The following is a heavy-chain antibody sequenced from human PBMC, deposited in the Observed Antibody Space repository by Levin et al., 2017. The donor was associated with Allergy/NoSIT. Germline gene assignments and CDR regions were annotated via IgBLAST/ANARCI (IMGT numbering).Heavy chain of an antibody. CDR1: GFTFSSYS. Sequence: LSLTCAASGFTFSSYSMNWVRQAPGKGLEWVSSISSSSSYIYYADSVKGRFTISRDNAKNSLYLQMNSLRAEDTAVYYCARRGIFDSSSAARGGAFDIWGQGTMVTVSS. V-gene: IGHV3-21*01. D-gene: IGHD6-6*01. CDR2: ISSSSSYI. J-gene: IGHJ3*02. CDR3: ARRGIFDSSSAARGGAFDI.